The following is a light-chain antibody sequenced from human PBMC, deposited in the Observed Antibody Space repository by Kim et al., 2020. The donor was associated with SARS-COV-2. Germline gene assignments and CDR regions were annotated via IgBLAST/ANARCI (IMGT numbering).Light chain of an antibody. CDR1: QSVGVT. J-gene: IGKJ2*01. Sequence: EIVLTQSPDFQSVTPKEKVTITCRASQSVGVTLHWYQQKPNQSPKFLIKYASQSISGVPSRFSGSGSGTDFTLTINGLEPEEAATYYCNQSSGFPPTFGQGTKLEI. V-gene: IGKV6-21*02. CDR2: YAS. CDR3: NQSSGFPPT.